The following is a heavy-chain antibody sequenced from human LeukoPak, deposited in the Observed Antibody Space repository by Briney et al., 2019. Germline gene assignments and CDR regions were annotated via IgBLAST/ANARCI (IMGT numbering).Heavy chain of an antibody. CDR2: IISSSSYI. CDR3: ARDRNYYDILTGYSPPDAFDI. D-gene: IGHD3-9*01. Sequence: GGSLRLSCAASGFTFSSYWMHWVRQAPGKGLEWVSSIISSSSYIYYADSVKGRFTISRDNAKNSLYLQMNSLRAEDTAVYYCARDRNYYDILTGYSPPDAFDIWGQGTMVTVSS. CDR1: GFTFSSYW. V-gene: IGHV3-21*01. J-gene: IGHJ3*02.